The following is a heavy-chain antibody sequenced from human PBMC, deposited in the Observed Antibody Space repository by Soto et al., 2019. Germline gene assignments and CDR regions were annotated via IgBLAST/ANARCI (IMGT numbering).Heavy chain of an antibody. CDR1: GFTFSSYG. Sequence: PGGSLRLSCAASGFTFSSYGMHWVRQAPGKGLEWVAVISYDGSNKYYADSVKGRFTISRDNSKNTLYLQMNSLRAEDTAVYYCAKDPSGLSSWFDPWGQGTLVTVSS. V-gene: IGHV3-30*18. CDR3: AKDPSGLSSWFDP. CDR2: ISYDGSNK. D-gene: IGHD3-3*01. J-gene: IGHJ5*02.